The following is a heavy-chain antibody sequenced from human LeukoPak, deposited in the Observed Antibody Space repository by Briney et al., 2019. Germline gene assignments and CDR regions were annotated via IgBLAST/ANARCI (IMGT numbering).Heavy chain of an antibody. CDR1: GFTFSSYA. CDR3: AKDYYGSGSSSCGMDV. CDR2: ISYDGSNK. V-gene: IGHV3-30-3*01. D-gene: IGHD3-10*01. J-gene: IGHJ6*02. Sequence: GGSLRLSCAASGFTFSSYAMHWVRQAPGKGLEWVAVISYDGSNKYYADSVKGRFTISRGNSKNTLYLQMNSLETEDTAVYYCAKDYYGSGSSSCGMDVWGQGTTVTVSS.